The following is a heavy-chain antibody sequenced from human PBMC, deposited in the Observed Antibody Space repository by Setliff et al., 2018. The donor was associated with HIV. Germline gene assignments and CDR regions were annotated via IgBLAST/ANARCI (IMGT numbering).Heavy chain of an antibody. D-gene: IGHD2-15*01. V-gene: IGHV3-7*03. CDR3: ARSGGDCSGISCYSLWFDP. CDR1: GFTFSTYW. Sequence: GGSLRLSCAASGFTFSTYWMNWVRQAPGKGLQWVANIKPDGREKNYVDSVKGRFTISRDNSNNMLFLQMNSLRTEDTAVYYCARSGGDCSGISCYSLWFDPWGHGTLVTVSS. J-gene: IGHJ5*02. CDR2: IKPDGREK.